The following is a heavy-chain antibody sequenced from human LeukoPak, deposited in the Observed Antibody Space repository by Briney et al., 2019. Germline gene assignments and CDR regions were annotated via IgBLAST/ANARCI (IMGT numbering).Heavy chain of an antibody. CDR3: AREVGVSGYYMDV. CDR2: IYYSGST. Sequence: SQTLSLTCTVSGGSISSGGYYWSWIRQHPGKGLERIGYIYYSGSTYYNPSLKSRVTISVDTSKNQFSLKLSSVTAADTAVYYCAREVGVSGYYMDVWGKGTTVTVSS. J-gene: IGHJ6*03. CDR1: GGSISSGGYY. D-gene: IGHD5/OR15-5a*01. V-gene: IGHV4-31*03.